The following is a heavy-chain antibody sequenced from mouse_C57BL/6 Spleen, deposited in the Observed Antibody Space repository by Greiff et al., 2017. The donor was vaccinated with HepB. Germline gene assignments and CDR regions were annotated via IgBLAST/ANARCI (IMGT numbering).Heavy chain of an antibody. V-gene: IGHV1-54*01. Sequence: VKLQESGAELVRPGTSVKVSCKASGYAFTNYLIEWVKQRPGQGLEWIGVINPGSGGTNYNEKFKGKATLTADKSSSTAYMQLSSLTSEDSAVYFCARWGLRRGGYFDYWGQGTTLTVSS. CDR1: GYAFTNYL. D-gene: IGHD2-2*01. CDR2: INPGSGGT. CDR3: ARWGLRRGGYFDY. J-gene: IGHJ2*01.